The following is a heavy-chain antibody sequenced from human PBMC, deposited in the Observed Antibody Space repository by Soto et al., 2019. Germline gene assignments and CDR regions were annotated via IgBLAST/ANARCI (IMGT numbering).Heavy chain of an antibody. CDR3: AKGFRFLEWLFASLSELFDY. CDR1: GFTFSSYA. D-gene: IGHD3-3*01. V-gene: IGHV3-23*01. Sequence: GGSLRLSCAASGFTFSSYAMSWVRQAPGKGLEWVSAISGSGGSTYYADSVKGRFTISRDNSKNTLYLQMNSLRAEDTAVYYCAKGFRFLEWLFASLSELFDYWGQGTLVTVS. CDR2: ISGSGGST. J-gene: IGHJ4*02.